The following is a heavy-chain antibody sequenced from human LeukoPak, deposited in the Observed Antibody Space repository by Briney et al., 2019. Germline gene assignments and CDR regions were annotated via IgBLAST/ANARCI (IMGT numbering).Heavy chain of an antibody. D-gene: IGHD3-3*01. Sequence: SQTLSLTCSVSGGSITSSNYYWGWIRQPPGKGLEWIGEINHSGSTTYNPSLKSRVTISVDTSKNQFSLKLSSVTAADTAVYYCARGSVSRRYYDFWSGYYRTSAFDIWGQGTMVTVSS. J-gene: IGHJ3*02. CDR1: GGSITSSNYY. V-gene: IGHV4-39*07. CDR2: INHSGST. CDR3: ARGSVSRRYYDFWSGYYRTSAFDI.